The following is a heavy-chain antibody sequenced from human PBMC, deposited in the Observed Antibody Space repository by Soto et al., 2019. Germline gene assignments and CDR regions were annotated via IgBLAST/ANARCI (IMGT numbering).Heavy chain of an antibody. CDR3: ARVIPVSGPDY. V-gene: IGHV4-34*01. CDR2: INHSGST. J-gene: IGHJ4*02. CDR1: GGFFSSYY. Sequence: SETLSLTCAVSGGFFSSYYWSWIRQPPGKGLEWIGEINHSGSTIYSPSLKSRVTISVDTSKNQFSLNLRSVTAADTAVHYCARVIPVSGPDYWGQGTLVTVSS. D-gene: IGHD3-16*01.